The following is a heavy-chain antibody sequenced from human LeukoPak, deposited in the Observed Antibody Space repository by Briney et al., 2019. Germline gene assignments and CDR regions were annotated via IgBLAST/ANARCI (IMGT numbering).Heavy chain of an antibody. V-gene: IGHV4-4*07. J-gene: IGHJ5*02. CDR1: GGSISTYY. CDR3: ARGLMGTTGEQNWFDP. D-gene: IGHD1-7*01. CDR2: IYTSGTT. Sequence: PSETLSLTCTVSGGSISTYYWSWIRQPAGKGLEWIGRIYTSGTTNYNPSLKSRVTISVDKSKNQFSLKLSSVTAADTALYYCARGLMGTTGEQNWFDPRGQGTLVTVSS.